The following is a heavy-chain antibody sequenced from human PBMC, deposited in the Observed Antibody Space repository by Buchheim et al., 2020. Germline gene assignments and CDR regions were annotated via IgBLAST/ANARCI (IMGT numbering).Heavy chain of an antibody. J-gene: IGHJ6*02. D-gene: IGHD6-6*01. CDR1: GYTFTGYY. V-gene: IGHV1-2*04. Sequence: QVQLVQSGAEVKKPGASVKVSCKASGYTFTGYYMHWVRQAPGQGLEWMGWINPNSGGTNYAQKFQGWVAMTRDTSISTAYMELNRLRSDDTAVYYWARDSKGMYSSSGPGDGMDVWGQGTT. CDR3: ARDSKGMYSSSGPGDGMDV. CDR2: INPNSGGT.